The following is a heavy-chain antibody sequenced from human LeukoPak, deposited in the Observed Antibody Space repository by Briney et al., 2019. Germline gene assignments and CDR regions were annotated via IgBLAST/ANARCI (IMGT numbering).Heavy chain of an antibody. V-gene: IGHV1-69*13. CDR3: ASLAEDDY. Sequence: SVKVSCKASGYTFTSYGISWVRQAPGQGLEWMGGIIPIFGTANYAQKFQGRVTITADESTSTAYMELSSLRSEDTAVYYCASLAEDDYWGQGTLVTVSS. CDR2: IIPIFGTA. J-gene: IGHJ4*02. CDR1: GYTFTSYG.